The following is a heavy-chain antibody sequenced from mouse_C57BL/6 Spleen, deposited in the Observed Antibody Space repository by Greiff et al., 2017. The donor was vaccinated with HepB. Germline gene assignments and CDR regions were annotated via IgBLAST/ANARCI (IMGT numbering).Heavy chain of an antibody. CDR3: ARGVNWDYDY. CDR1: GYTFTSYW. D-gene: IGHD4-1*01. V-gene: IGHV1-61*01. J-gene: IGHJ2*01. CDR2: IYPSDSET. Sequence: QVQLKQSGAELVRPGSSVKLSCKASGYTFTSYWMDWVKQRPGQGLEWIGNIYPSDSETHYNQKFKDKATLTVDKSSSTAYMQLSSLTSEDSAVYYCARGVNWDYDYWGQGTTLTVSS.